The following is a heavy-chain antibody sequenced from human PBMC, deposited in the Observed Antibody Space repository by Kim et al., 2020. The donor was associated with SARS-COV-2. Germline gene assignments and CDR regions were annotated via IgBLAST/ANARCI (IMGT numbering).Heavy chain of an antibody. V-gene: IGHV3-30*04. CDR2: ISYDGSNK. J-gene: IGHJ6*02. CDR1: GFTFSSYA. CDR3: TRELQYYDFWGGYGGAAGTYYYYYGMDV. Sequence: GGSLRPSCAASGFTFSSYAMHWVRQAPGKGLEWVAVISYDGSNKYYVDSVKGRFTISGDNSKNTLYLQMNSLRAEDTAVYYCTRELQYYDFWGGYGGAAGTYYYYYGMDVWGQGTTVTVSS. D-gene: IGHD3-3*01.